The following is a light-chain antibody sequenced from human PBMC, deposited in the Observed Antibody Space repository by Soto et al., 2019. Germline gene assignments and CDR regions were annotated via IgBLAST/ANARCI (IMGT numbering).Light chain of an antibody. CDR3: CSYAGSSTYV. Sequence: QSALTQPASVSGSPGQSITISCTGTSSDVGRYNIVSWYQQHPGKAPKLMIYEGSKRPSGVSDRFSGSKSGNTASLTISGLQAEDGADYYCCSYAGSSTYVFGTGTKVTVL. J-gene: IGLJ1*01. V-gene: IGLV2-23*01. CDR2: EGS. CDR1: SSDVGRYNI.